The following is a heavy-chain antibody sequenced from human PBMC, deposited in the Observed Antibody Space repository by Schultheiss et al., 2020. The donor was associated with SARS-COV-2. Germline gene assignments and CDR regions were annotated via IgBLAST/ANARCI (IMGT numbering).Heavy chain of an antibody. Sequence: GGSLRLSCAASGFTFSSYAMSWVRQAPGKGLEWVSAIGTAGDTYYPGSVKGRFTISRENAKNSLYLQMNSLRAEDTAVYYCARGRNNGAFYFDYWGQGTLVTVSS. V-gene: IGHV3-13*01. J-gene: IGHJ4*02. D-gene: IGHD1/OR15-1a*01. CDR3: ARGRNNGAFYFDY. CDR2: IGTAGDT. CDR1: GFTFSSYA.